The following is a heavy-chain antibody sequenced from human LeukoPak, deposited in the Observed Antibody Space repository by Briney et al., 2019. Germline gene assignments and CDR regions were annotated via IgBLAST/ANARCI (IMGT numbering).Heavy chain of an antibody. Sequence: GGSLRLSCVASGFTFNNYAMTWVRQAPGKGLEWVSAISGSGYSTYYADSVKGRFTISRDNSKNTLYLQMNSLRAEDTALYFCAQWSRYFDYWGEGTLVTVSS. CDR3: AQWSRYFDY. CDR1: GFTFNNYA. V-gene: IGHV3-23*01. J-gene: IGHJ4*02. CDR2: ISGSGYST. D-gene: IGHD1-26*01.